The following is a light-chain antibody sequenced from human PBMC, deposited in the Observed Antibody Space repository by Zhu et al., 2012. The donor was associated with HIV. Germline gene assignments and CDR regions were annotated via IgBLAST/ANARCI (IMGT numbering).Light chain of an antibody. V-gene: IGKV3-11*01. CDR3: QQRSNWPLT. CDR1: RSVSNF. J-gene: IGKJ4*01. CDR2: DAS. Sequence: IVLTRSPATLSLSPGERATVSCRASRSVSNFLAWYQQKPGQAPRLLIYDASKRATGIPARFSGSGSGTDFTLTISSLESEDFALYYCQQRSNWPLTFGGGTKVEIK.